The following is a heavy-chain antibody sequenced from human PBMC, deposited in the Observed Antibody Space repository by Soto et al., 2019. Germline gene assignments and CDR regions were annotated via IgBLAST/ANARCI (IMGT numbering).Heavy chain of an antibody. CDR3: AGLDTAVVKTAGY. D-gene: IGHD5-18*01. CDR1: GFTFSNYW. CDR2: IRGDGNDI. J-gene: IGHJ4*02. V-gene: IGHV3-7*01. Sequence: EVQLVESGGNLVQPGGSLRLSCVASGFTFSNYWMSWVRQAPGKGLEWVANIRGDGNDIYYVDSVKGRFTISRDNAKNSLYPQMNSLRVEDTAVYYCAGLDTAVVKTAGYWGQGTLVTVSS.